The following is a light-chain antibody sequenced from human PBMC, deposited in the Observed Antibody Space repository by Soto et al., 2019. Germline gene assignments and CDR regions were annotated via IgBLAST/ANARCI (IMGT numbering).Light chain of an antibody. J-gene: IGLJ1*01. V-gene: IGLV1-47*01. CDR2: RNN. Sequence: QSVLTQPPSASGTPGQRVTISCSGGSSNIGSNSVYWYQQFPGTAPKLLIYRNNRRPSGVPDRFSGSKSGTSASLAISGLRSEDQADYYCATWDDSLSVLYVFGDGTKVTVL. CDR1: SSNIGSNS. CDR3: ATWDDSLSVLYV.